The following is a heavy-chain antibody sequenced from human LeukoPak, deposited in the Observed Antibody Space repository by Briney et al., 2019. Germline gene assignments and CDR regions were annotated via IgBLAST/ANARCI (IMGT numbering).Heavy chain of an antibody. V-gene: IGHV4-61*08. Sequence: SEPLSLTCTVSGGSVSSSGSYWSWIRQPPGKGLEWFAYIYYSGSTTYNPSLKSRVIISVDTSKNQFSLRLSSVTAADTAVYYCARSNSFYYDSWGQGTLVTVFS. CDR1: GGSVSSSGSY. CDR2: IYYSGST. CDR3: ARSNSFYYDS. J-gene: IGHJ5*02. D-gene: IGHD3-16*01.